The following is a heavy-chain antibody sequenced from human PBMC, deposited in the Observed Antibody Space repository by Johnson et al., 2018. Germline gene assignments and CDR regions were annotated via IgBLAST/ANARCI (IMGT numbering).Heavy chain of an antibody. CDR2: IYYSGIT. Sequence: QVQLQESGPGLVKPSETLSLTCTVSGGSISGYSWNWIRQPPGRGLEWIGDIYYSGITNYNPSLTSRVTISVDTSKNQFSLSLNSVTAADTAVYYCARDGLGYCSGGSCPYYYYMDVWGIGTTVTVSS. V-gene: IGHV4-59*01. CDR1: GGSISGYS. CDR3: ARDGLGYCSGGSCPYYYYMDV. J-gene: IGHJ6*03. D-gene: IGHD2-15*01.